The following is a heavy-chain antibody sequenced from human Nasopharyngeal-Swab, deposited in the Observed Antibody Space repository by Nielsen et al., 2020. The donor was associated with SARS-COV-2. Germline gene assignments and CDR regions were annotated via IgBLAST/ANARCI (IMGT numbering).Heavy chain of an antibody. D-gene: IGHD2-2*01. J-gene: IGHJ6*02. Sequence: ASVKVSCKASGYTFTSYAMNWVRQAPGQGLEWTGWINTNTGNPTYAQGFTGRFVFSLDTSVSTAYLQISSLKAEDTAVYYCASGQLLLYTTSYYYYYGMDVWGQGTTVTVSS. CDR3: ASGQLLLYTTSYYYYYGMDV. CDR1: GYTFTSYA. CDR2: INTNTGNP. V-gene: IGHV7-4-1*02.